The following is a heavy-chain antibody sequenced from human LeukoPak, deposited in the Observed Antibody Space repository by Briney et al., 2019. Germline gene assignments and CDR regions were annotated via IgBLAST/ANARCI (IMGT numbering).Heavy chain of an antibody. Sequence: GASVKVSCKASGYTFTSYYMHWVRQAPGQGLEWMGIINPSGGSTSYAQKFQGRVTMTRDTSTSTVYMELSSLRSEDTAVYYCARAGNYYDSSGYLYYFDYWGQGTPVTVSS. CDR1: GYTFTSYY. J-gene: IGHJ4*02. CDR3: ARAGNYYDSSGYLYYFDY. CDR2: INPSGGST. D-gene: IGHD3-22*01. V-gene: IGHV1-46*03.